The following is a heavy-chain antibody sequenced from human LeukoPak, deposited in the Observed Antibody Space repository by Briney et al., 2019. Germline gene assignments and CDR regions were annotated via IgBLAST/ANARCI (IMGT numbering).Heavy chain of an antibody. CDR3: ARMDIVVVPAATHSSYNWFDP. J-gene: IGHJ5*02. D-gene: IGHD2-2*03. V-gene: IGHV4-34*01. Sequence: SETLSLTCAVYGGSFSGYYWSWIRQPPGKGLEWIGEINHRGSTNYNPSLKSRVTISVDTSKNQFSLKLSSVTAADTAVYYCARMDIVVVPAATHSSYNWFDPWGQGTLVTVSS. CDR2: INHRGST. CDR1: GGSFSGYY.